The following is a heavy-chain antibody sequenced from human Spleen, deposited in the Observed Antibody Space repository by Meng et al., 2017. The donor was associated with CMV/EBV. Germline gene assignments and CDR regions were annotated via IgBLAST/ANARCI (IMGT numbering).Heavy chain of an antibody. J-gene: IGHJ4*02. CDR3: GSWRGGNYYDY. Sequence: QVKLQESGPGLGQPSQTLSLTFTVSGGSISSDDYYWSWIRQPPGKGLECIGYIYNSGSTYYNPSLKSRVIISVDTSKNQFSLKLSSVTAADTAVYYCGSWRGGNYYDYWGQGTLVTVSS. CDR2: IYNSGST. D-gene: IGHD3-16*01. CDR1: GGSISSDDYY. V-gene: IGHV4-30-4*08.